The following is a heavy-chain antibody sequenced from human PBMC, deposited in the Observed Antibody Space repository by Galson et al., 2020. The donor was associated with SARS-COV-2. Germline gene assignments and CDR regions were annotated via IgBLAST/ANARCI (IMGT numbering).Heavy chain of an antibody. Sequence: SETLSLTCTVSGGSISSGGYYWSWIRQHPGKGLEWIGYIYYSGSTYYNPSLKSRVTISVDTSKNQFSLKLSSVTAADTAVYYCAREGPYYDFWSGYSNYYGMDVRGQGTTVTVSS. CDR1: GGSISSGGYY. J-gene: IGHJ6*02. CDR3: AREGPYYDFWSGYSNYYGMDV. V-gene: IGHV4-31*03. CDR2: IYYSGST. D-gene: IGHD3-3*01.